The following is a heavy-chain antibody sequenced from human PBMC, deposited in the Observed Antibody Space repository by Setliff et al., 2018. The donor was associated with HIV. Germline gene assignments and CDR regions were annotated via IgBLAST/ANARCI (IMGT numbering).Heavy chain of an antibody. J-gene: IGHJ6*02. CDR1: GFSVSSNY. Sequence: PGGSLRLSCATSGFSVSSNYMGWVRQAPGKGLIWVSVIYSGGITKYSDSAEGRFTIFRDSSALYLQMNSLRAEDSAVYYCARWFVGYDGDSYYYYGMDVWGQGTTVTVS. D-gene: IGHD4-17*01. CDR3: ARWFVGYDGDSYYYYGMDV. V-gene: IGHV3-53*01. CDR2: IYSGGIT.